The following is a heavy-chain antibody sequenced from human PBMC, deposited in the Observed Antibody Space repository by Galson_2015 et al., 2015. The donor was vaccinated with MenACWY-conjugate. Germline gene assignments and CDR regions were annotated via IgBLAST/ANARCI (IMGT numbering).Heavy chain of an antibody. D-gene: IGHD4-23*01. J-gene: IGHJ5*02. Sequence: ETLSLTCTVSGGSITSDYWGWIRQPPGKGLEWIGYMYYSETPRYNPSLKSRVIISVDTSKSQFSLKLSSVTASDTAVYYCAGGGTSPRRFLNWLDPWGQGTLVTVSS. V-gene: IGHV4-59*01. CDR3: AGGGTSPRRFLNWLDP. CDR2: MYYSETP. CDR1: GGSITSDY.